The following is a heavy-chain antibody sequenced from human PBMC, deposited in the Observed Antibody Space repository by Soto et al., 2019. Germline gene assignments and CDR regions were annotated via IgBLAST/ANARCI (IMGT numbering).Heavy chain of an antibody. CDR3: ARGIKYYYDSSGYYFDY. J-gene: IGHJ4*02. CDR1: GYTFTSYY. Sequence: ASVKVSCKASGYTFTSYYMHWVRQAPGQGLEWMGIINPSGGSTSYAQKFQGRVTMTRDTSTSTVYMELSSLRSEDTAVYYCARGIKYYYDSSGYYFDYWGQGTLVTVSS. CDR2: INPSGGST. V-gene: IGHV1-46*01. D-gene: IGHD3-22*01.